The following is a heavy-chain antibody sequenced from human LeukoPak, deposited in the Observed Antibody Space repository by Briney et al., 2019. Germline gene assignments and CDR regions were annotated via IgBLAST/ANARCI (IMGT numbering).Heavy chain of an antibody. CDR1: GFTFSSYG. CDR3: ARGAADTEYYYYGMDV. V-gene: IGHV3-33*01. CDR2: IWYDGSNK. Sequence: GRSLRLSCAASGFTFSSYGMHWVRQAPGKGLEWVAVIWYDGSNKYYADSVKGRFTISRDNSKNTLYLQMNSLRAEDTAVYYWARGAADTEYYYYGMDVWGQGTTVTVSS. D-gene: IGHD6-13*01. J-gene: IGHJ6*02.